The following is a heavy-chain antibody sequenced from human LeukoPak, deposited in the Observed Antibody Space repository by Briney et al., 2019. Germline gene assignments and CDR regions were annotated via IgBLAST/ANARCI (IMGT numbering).Heavy chain of an antibody. CDR2: INHSGST. CDR1: GGSFSGYY. Sequence: SETLSLTCAVYGGSFSGYYWSWIRQPPGKGLEWIGEINHSGSTNYNPSLNSRVTISVDTSKNQFSLKLSSVTAADTAVYYCARIRRRQAFDIWGQGTMVTVSS. CDR3: ARIRRRQAFDI. J-gene: IGHJ3*02. V-gene: IGHV4-34*01.